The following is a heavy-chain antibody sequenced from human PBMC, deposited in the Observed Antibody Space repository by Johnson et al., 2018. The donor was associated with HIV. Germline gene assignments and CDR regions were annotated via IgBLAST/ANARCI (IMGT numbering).Heavy chain of an antibody. J-gene: IGHJ3*02. CDR3: VLDI. V-gene: IGHV3-11*01. Sequence: QVQLVESGGGFVKAGGSLRLSCAGSGFTFSDHYMSWVSQAPGKGLEWVSYISSSGSTIYYADSVKGRFTVSRENAKRGHGCVLVCKRWRTVISRSGVLDIWGQGTMVTVSS. D-gene: IGHD5-24*01. CDR1: GFTFSDHY. CDR2: ISSSGSTI.